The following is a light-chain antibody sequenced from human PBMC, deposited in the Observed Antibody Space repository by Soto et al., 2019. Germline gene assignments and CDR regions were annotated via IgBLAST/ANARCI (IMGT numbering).Light chain of an antibody. V-gene: IGKV3-11*01. J-gene: IGKJ4*01. CDR3: QQRSDWPPFT. Sequence: EVVLTQSPATLSLSAGERATLSCRASQSVSSYLAWYQQKPGQAPRLLIYDASNRATGIPARFSGSGSGTDVTLTISSLEPEDFAVYYCQQRSDWPPFTFGGGTKVEIK. CDR1: QSVSSY. CDR2: DAS.